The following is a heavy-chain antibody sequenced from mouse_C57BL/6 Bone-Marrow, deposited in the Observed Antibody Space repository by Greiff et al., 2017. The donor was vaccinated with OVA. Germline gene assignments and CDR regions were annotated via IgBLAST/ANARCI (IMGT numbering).Heavy chain of an antibody. Sequence: QVQLQQPGAELVKPGASVKLSCKASGYTFTSYWMHWVKQRPGQGLEWIGMIHPNSGSTNYNEKFKSKATLTVDKSSSTAYMQLSSLTSEDSAVYYCAGWGDYDGSRGDYFDYWGQGTTLTVSS. V-gene: IGHV1-64*01. J-gene: IGHJ2*01. CDR1: GYTFTSYW. CDR3: AGWGDYDGSRGDYFDY. CDR2: IHPNSGST. D-gene: IGHD1-1*01.